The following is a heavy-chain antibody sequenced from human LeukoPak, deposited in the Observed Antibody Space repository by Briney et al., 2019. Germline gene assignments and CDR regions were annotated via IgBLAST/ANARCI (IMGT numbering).Heavy chain of an antibody. CDR1: GGSISSYY. CDR2: IYYCGST. V-gene: IGHV4-59*01. J-gene: IGHJ5*02. CDR3: ARGVRYYSSSWSGENWFDP. D-gene: IGHD6-13*01. Sequence: PSETLSLTCTVSGGSISSYYWSWIRQPPGKGLEWIGYIYYCGSTNYNPSLKSRVTISVDTSKNQFSLKLSSVTAADTAVYYCARGVRYYSSSWSGENWFDPWGQGTLVTVSS.